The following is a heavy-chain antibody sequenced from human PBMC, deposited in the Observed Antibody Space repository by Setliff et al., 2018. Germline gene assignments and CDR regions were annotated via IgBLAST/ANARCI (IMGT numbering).Heavy chain of an antibody. V-gene: IGHV4-38-2*02. J-gene: IGHJ6*02. Sequence: KSSETLSLTCAVSGYSISSGYYWGWIRQPPGKGLEWIGSIYHSGSTYYNPSLKSRVTMTRATSISTAYMELSRLRSDDTAVYYCARDRVSGSSYYYYGMDVWGQGTTVTVSS. D-gene: IGHD1-26*01. CDR1: GYSISSGYY. CDR3: ARDRVSGSSYYYYGMDV. CDR2: IYHSGST.